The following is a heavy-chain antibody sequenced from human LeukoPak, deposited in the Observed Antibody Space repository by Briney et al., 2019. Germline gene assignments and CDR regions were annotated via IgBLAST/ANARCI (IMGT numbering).Heavy chain of an antibody. CDR3: AVALLGQQLAIDY. J-gene: IGHJ4*02. CDR1: GGSISSRSYY. V-gene: IGHV4-39*01. D-gene: IGHD6-13*01. CDR2: IYYSGST. Sequence: ASETLSLTCTVSGGSISSRSYYWGWIRQPPGKGLEWIGSIYYSGSTYYNPSLKSRVTISVDTSKSQFSLKLTSVTAADTAVYYCAVALLGQQLAIDYWGQGTLVTVSS.